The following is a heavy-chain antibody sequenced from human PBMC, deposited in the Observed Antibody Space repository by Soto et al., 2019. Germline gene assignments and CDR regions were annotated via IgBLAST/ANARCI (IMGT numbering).Heavy chain of an antibody. J-gene: IGHJ4*02. D-gene: IGHD4-17*01. CDR2: IYPSGGST. Sequence: GASVKVSCKASGYTFTSYYMHWVRQAPGQGLEWMGVIYPSGGSTTYAQKFQGRVTLTRDTSTSTIYMELSSLRSDDTGVYYCARPFYGVNPYYYFDYWGQGTLVTVSS. CDR1: GYTFTSYY. V-gene: IGHV1-46*01. CDR3: ARPFYGVNPYYYFDY.